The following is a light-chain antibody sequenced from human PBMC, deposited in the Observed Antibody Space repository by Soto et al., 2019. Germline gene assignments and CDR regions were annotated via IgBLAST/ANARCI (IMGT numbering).Light chain of an antibody. CDR3: QQYDKWPPT. CDR2: HTS. J-gene: IGKJ1*01. V-gene: IGKV3-15*01. Sequence: EIVLTQSPAALSLSPGARANLSCRASQSINSNLAWYQQRPGQAPTVLIYHTSTRATGIPARFRGSGSGTEFTLVVSSLQSEDATMYYCQQYDKWPPTFGQGTKVDI. CDR1: QSINSN.